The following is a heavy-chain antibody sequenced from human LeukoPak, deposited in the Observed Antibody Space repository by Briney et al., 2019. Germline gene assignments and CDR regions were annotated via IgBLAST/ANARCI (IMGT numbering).Heavy chain of an antibody. CDR2: IYYSGNT. V-gene: IGHV4-39*07. CDR1: GGSISSSSYY. Sequence: NPSETLSLTCTVSGGSISSSSYYWGWIRQPPGKGLEWIGSIYYSGNTYYNPSLKSRVTILVDTSKNQFSLKMTSVTAADTAVYYCARDQYYDVSTYYEIDYWGQGTLVTVSS. CDR3: ARDQYYDVSTYYEIDY. D-gene: IGHD3-22*01. J-gene: IGHJ4*02.